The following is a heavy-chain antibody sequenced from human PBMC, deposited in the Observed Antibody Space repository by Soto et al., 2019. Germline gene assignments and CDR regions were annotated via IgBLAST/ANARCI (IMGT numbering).Heavy chain of an antibody. D-gene: IGHD2-15*01. CDR2: IYYSGST. V-gene: IGHV4-31*03. J-gene: IGHJ3*02. Sequence: PSETLSLTCTVSGGSISSGGYYWSWIRQHPGKGLEWIGYIYYSGSTYYNPSLKSRVTISVDTSKNQFSLKLSSVTAADTAVYYCARSSSVVVVVAATWSIRAFDIWGQGTMVTVS. CDR1: GGSISSGGYY. CDR3: ARSSSVVVVVAATWSIRAFDI.